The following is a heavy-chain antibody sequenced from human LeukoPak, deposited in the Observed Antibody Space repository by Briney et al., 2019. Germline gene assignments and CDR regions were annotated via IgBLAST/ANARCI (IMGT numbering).Heavy chain of an antibody. CDR3: ARDRSGSYPNWFDP. J-gene: IGHJ5*02. D-gene: IGHD3-10*01. Sequence: PGGSLRLSCAASGNYWMHWVRQAPGKGLEWVSAITGNGGNTFYADSVKGRFTISRDNSKNTMYLQMNSLRAEDTALYYCARDRSGSYPNWFDPWGQGTLVTVSS. CDR1: GNYW. V-gene: IGHV3-23*01. CDR2: ITGNGGNT.